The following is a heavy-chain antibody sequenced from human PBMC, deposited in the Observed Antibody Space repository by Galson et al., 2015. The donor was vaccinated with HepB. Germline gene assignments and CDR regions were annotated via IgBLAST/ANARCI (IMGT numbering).Heavy chain of an antibody. CDR3: TAYYYVFSIDY. D-gene: IGHD3-22*01. Sequence: SLRLSCAASGFSFDDYAMSWVRQAPGRGLEWVATITSPGSRTSYADSVKGRFTISRDNSKNTLYLQMNSLRAEDTGIYYCTAYYYVFSIDYWGRGTLVTVSS. J-gene: IGHJ4*02. V-gene: IGHV3-23*01. CDR2: ITSPGSRT. CDR1: GFSFDDYA.